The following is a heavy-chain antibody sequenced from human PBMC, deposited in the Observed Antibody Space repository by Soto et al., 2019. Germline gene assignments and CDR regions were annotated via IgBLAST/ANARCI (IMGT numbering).Heavy chain of an antibody. J-gene: IGHJ6*02. CDR2: IIPIFGTA. CDR3: ARDPGHYDSSGYYLGSGMDV. V-gene: IGHV1-69*13. D-gene: IGHD3-22*01. Sequence: ASVKVSCKASGGIFSSYAISWVRQAPGQGLEWMGGIIPIFGTANYAQKFQGRVTITADESTSTAYMELSSLRSEDTAVYYCARDPGHYDSSGYYLGSGMDVWGQGTTVTVSS. CDR1: GGIFSSYA.